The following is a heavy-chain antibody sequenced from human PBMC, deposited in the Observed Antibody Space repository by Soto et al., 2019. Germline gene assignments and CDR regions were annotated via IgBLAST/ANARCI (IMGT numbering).Heavy chain of an antibody. CDR2: IYYSGST. CDR1: GGSISSYY. J-gene: IGHJ5*02. CDR3: ARAVNRNWFDP. Sequence: SETLSLTCTVSGGSISSYYWSWIRQPPGKGLEWIGYIYYSGSTNYNPSLKSRVTISVDTSKNQFSLKLSSVTAADPAVYYCARAVNRNWFDPWGQGTLVTV. V-gene: IGHV4-59*01.